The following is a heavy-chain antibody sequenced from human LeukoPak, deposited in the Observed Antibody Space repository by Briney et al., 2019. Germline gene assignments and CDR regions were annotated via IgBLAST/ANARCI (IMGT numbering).Heavy chain of an antibody. D-gene: IGHD2-2*01. Sequence: GGSLRLSCAASGSTFSNYAMHWVRQAPGKGLEWVAVISYDGSNKYYADSVKGRFTISRDNSKNTLYLQMNSLRAEDTAVYYCARSEVVPEATYYYYYGMDVWGQGTTVTVSS. CDR1: GSTFSNYA. CDR2: ISYDGSNK. CDR3: ARSEVVPEATYYYYYGMDV. J-gene: IGHJ6*02. V-gene: IGHV3-30*04.